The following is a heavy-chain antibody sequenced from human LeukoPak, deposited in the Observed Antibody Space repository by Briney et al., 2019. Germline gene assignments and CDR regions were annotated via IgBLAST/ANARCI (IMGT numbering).Heavy chain of an antibody. CDR2: INHSGST. CDR3: ARGSQSGGSLAFDI. Sequence: SETLSLTCAVYGGSFSGYYRSWIRQPPGKGLEWIGEINHSGSTNYNPSLKSRVTISVDTSKNQFSLKLSSVTAADTAVYYCARGSQSGGSLAFDIWGQGTMVTVSS. J-gene: IGHJ3*02. CDR1: GGSFSGYY. V-gene: IGHV4-34*01. D-gene: IGHD2-15*01.